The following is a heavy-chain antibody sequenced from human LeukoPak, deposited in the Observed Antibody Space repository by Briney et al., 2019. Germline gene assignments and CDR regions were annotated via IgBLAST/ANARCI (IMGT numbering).Heavy chain of an antibody. V-gene: IGHV3-53*05. CDR3: TRDRGTYYYDSSRY. J-gene: IGHJ4*02. CDR2: IYSDNT. Sequence: PGGSLRLSCTVSGFTVSSNSMSWVRQAPGKGLEWVSFIYSDNTHYSDSVKGRFTISRDNSKNTLYLQMNSLRAEDTAVYYCTRDRGTYYYDSSRYWGQGTLVTVSS. CDR1: GFTVSSNS. D-gene: IGHD3-22*01.